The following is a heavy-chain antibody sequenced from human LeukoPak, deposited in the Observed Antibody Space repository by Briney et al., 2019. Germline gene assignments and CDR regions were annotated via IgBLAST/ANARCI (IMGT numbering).Heavy chain of an antibody. CDR3: ARGLAAAGTFDY. CDR1: GFTFRDYH. Sequence: PGGSLRLSCAASGFTFRDYHMSWIRQAPGKGLEWVAYIVGSSSYTNYADSVKGRFTISRDNGENSLYLQMNSLRAEDTAVYYCARGLAAAGTFDYWGQGTLVTVSS. J-gene: IGHJ4*02. V-gene: IGHV3-11*06. D-gene: IGHD6-13*01. CDR2: IVGSSSYT.